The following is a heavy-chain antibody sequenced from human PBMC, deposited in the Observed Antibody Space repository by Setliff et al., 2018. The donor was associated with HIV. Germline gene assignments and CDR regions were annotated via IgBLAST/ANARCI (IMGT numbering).Heavy chain of an antibody. CDR1: GFTFGDYV. V-gene: IGHV3-30*04. Sequence: LRLSCTASGFTFGDYVMSWVRQAPGKGPECVAVISDDGSTKHYGDSVKGRFTISRDNSKNTLYLEVSSLRAEDTAVYYCVRDDTNGPNSLDPWGQGTLVTVSS. D-gene: IGHD2-8*01. J-gene: IGHJ5*02. CDR3: VRDDTNGPNSLDP. CDR2: ISDDGSTK.